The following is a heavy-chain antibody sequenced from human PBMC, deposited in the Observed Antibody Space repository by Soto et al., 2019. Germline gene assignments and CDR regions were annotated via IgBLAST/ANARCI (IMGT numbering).Heavy chain of an antibody. D-gene: IGHD3-10*01. CDR3: AKNPTMVRGVFRAGGDY. J-gene: IGHJ4*02. CDR2: ISGSGGST. V-gene: IGHV3-23*01. Sequence: EVQLLESGGGLVQPGGSLRLSCAASGFTFSSYAMSWVRQAPGKGLEWVSAISGSGGSTYYADSVKGRFTISRDNSKNTLYLQMNSLRAEDTAVYYCAKNPTMVRGVFRAGGDYWGQGTLVTVSS. CDR1: GFTFSSYA.